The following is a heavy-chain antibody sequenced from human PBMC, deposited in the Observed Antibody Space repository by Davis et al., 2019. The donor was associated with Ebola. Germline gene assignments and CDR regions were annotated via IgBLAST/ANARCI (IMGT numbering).Heavy chain of an antibody. J-gene: IGHJ6*02. CDR3: ARDFGYSSGWPHPIIYYYYGMDV. Sequence: GESLKISCAASGFTFSSYAMHWVRQAPGKGLVWVSRINSDGSSTSYADSVKGRFTISRDNAKNTLYLQMNSLRAEDTAVYYCARDFGYSSGWPHPIIYYYYGMDVWGQGTTVTVSS. CDR1: GFTFSSYA. V-gene: IGHV3-74*01. D-gene: IGHD6-19*01. CDR2: INSDGSST.